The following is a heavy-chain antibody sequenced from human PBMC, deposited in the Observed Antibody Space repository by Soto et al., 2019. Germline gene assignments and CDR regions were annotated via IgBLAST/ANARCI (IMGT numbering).Heavy chain of an antibody. CDR3: ARGLPDYGDYVGLDYYYYMDV. J-gene: IGHJ6*03. D-gene: IGHD4-17*01. CDR1: GGSISSGGYY. V-gene: IGHV4-31*03. CDR2: IYYSGST. Sequence: SETLSLTCTVSGGSISSGGYYWSWIRQHPGKGLEWIGYIYYSGSTYYNPSLKSRVTISVDTSKNQFSLKLSSVTAADTAVYYCARGLPDYGDYVGLDYYYYMDVWGKGTTVTVSS.